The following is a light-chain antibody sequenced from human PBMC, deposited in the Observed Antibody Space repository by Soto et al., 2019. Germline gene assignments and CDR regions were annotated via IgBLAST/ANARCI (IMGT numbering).Light chain of an antibody. CDR2: DVT. J-gene: IGLJ2*01. Sequence: QSVLTQPASVSGSLGQSITISCTGTSSDVGGYNHVSWYQQHPGKAPKLMIYDVTDRPSGVSNRFSGSKSGNTASLAISGLQAEDEADYYCNSYTSTNTLVFGGGTKLTVL. CDR1: SSDVGGYNH. CDR3: NSYTSTNTLV. V-gene: IGLV2-14*03.